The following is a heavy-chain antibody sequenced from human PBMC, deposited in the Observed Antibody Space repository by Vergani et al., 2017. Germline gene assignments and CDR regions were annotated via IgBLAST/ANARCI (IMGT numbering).Heavy chain of an antibody. CDR2: IYTSGST. Sequence: QVQLQESGPGLVKPSQTLSLTCTVSGGSISSGSYYWSWIRQPAGKGLEWIGRIYTSGSTNYNPSLKSRVTISVDTAKNQFSLKLSSVTAADTAVYYCARDASIVVVPAAPDYYYYGMDVWGQGTTVTVSS. CDR3: ARDASIVVVPAAPDYYYYGMDV. J-gene: IGHJ6*02. D-gene: IGHD2-2*01. V-gene: IGHV4-61*02. CDR1: GGSISSGSYY.